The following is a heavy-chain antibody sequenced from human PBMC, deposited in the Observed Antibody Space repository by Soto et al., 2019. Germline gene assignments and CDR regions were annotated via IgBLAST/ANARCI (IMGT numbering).Heavy chain of an antibody. V-gene: IGHV4-30-4*01. CDR1: GGSISSGDYY. D-gene: IGHD6-19*01. J-gene: IGHJ3*02. CDR2: IYYSGST. CDR3: ARGGQDGWYNCAFDI. Sequence: QVQLQESGPGLVKPSQTLSLTCTVSGGSISSGDYYWSWIRQPPGKGLEWIGYIYYSGSTYYNPSLKSRVSISVDTSKNQFSLKLSSVTAADTAVYYCARGGQDGWYNCAFDIWGQGTMVTVSS.